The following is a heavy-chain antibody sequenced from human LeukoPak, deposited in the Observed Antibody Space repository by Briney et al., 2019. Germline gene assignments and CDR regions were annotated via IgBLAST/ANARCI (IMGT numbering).Heavy chain of an antibody. V-gene: IGHV3-30*18. CDR3: GKDIGNSYYYYYGMDV. CDR2: ISYDGSNK. CDR1: GFTFSSYG. D-gene: IGHD4-23*01. Sequence: GGSLRLSCAASGFTFSSYGMHWVRQAPGKGLEWVAVISYDGSNKYYADSVKGRFTISRDSSKNTLYLQMSSLRAEDTAMYYCGKDIGNSYYYYYGMDVWGQGTTVTVSS. J-gene: IGHJ6*02.